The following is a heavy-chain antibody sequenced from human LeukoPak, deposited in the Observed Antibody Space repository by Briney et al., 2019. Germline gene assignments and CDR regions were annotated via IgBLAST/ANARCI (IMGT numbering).Heavy chain of an antibody. CDR3: ARGDCSSTTCPFDY. CDR1: GGSISSSSGYY. CDR2: IYYSGST. V-gene: IGHV4-31*03. Sequence: SETLSLTCTVSGGSISSSSGYYWGWIRQPPGKGLEWIGYIYYSGSTYYNPSLKSRVTISVDTSKSQFSLKLSSVTAADTAVYFCARGDCSSTTCPFDYWGQGTLVTVSS. J-gene: IGHJ4*02. D-gene: IGHD2-2*01.